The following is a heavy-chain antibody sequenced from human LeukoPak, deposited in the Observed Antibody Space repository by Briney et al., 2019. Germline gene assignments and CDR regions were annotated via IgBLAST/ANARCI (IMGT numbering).Heavy chain of an antibody. CDR2: IYTSGST. CDR3: ARGGYGDYVEGYYFDY. J-gene: IGHJ4*02. CDR1: GGSISSYY. V-gene: IGHV4-4*07. Sequence: SETLSLTCTVSGGSISSYYWSWIRQPAGKGLEWIGRIYTSGSTNYNPSLKSRVTMSVDTSKNQFSLKLSSVTAADTAVYNCARGGYGDYVEGYYFDYWGQGTLVTVSS. D-gene: IGHD4-17*01.